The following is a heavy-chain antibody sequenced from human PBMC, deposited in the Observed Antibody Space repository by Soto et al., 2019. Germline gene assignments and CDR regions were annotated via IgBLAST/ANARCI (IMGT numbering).Heavy chain of an antibody. D-gene: IGHD3-9*01. Sequence: PSETLSLTCTVSGGSISSYYWSWIRQPPGKGLEWIGYIYYSGSTNYNPSLKSRVTISVDTSKNQFSLKLSSVTAADTAVYYCARLNFDWLSDYGMDVWGQGTTVT. J-gene: IGHJ6*02. CDR3: ARLNFDWLSDYGMDV. CDR2: IYYSGST. V-gene: IGHV4-59*01. CDR1: GGSISSYY.